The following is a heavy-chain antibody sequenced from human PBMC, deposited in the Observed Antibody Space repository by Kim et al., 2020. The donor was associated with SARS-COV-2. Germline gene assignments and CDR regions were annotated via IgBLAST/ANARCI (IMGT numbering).Heavy chain of an antibody. CDR3: ARDREYYYGSGSYWRHAFDI. CDR1: GFTFSSYG. CDR2: IWYDGSNK. D-gene: IGHD3-10*01. J-gene: IGHJ3*02. Sequence: GGSLRLSCAASGFTFSSYGMHWVRQAPGKGLEWVAVIWYDGSNKYYADSVKGRFTISRDNSKNTLYLQMNSLRAEDTAVYYCARDREYYYGSGSYWRHAFDIWGQGTMVTVSS. V-gene: IGHV3-33*01.